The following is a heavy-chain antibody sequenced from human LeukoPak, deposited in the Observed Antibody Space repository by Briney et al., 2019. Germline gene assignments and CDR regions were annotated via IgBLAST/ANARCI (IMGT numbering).Heavy chain of an antibody. D-gene: IGHD6-13*01. CDR3: ARVSSNSSSWYLDY. J-gene: IGHJ4*02. CDR1: GGSISSYY. V-gene: IGHV4-59*12. Sequence: PSETLSLTCTVSGGSISSYYWSWIRQPPGKGLEGIGYIYYSGSTNYNPSLKSRVTISVDTSKNQFSLKLSSVTAADTAVYYCARVSSNSSSWYLDYWGQGTLVTVSS. CDR2: IYYSGST.